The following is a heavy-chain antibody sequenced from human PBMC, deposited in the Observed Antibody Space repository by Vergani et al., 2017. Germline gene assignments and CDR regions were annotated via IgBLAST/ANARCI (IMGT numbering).Heavy chain of an antibody. CDR2: ISGSGGST. Sequence: EVQLLESGGGLVQPGGSLRLSCAASGFTFSSYAMSWVRQAPGKGPEWVPAISGSGGSTYYADSVKGRFTISRDNSKNTLYLQVNSLRAEDTAVCYCAKDPLGWELLVPFDYWGQGTLVTVSS. V-gene: IGHV3-23*01. J-gene: IGHJ4*02. CDR3: AKDPLGWELLVPFDY. D-gene: IGHD1-26*01. CDR1: GFTFSSYA.